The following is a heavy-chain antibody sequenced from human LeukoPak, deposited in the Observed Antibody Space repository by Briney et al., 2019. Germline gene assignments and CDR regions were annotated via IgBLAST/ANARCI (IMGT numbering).Heavy chain of an antibody. D-gene: IGHD3-22*01. CDR1: GFTFSNYW. Sequence: GGSLRLSCAASGFTFSNYWMHWVRQAPGQGLVWVSRISDAGAHTFYADSVKGRFAMSRDNAKNTLYLQMNSLRAEDTAVYYCARAGVDYYDSSGYYPGGHIDYWGQGTLVTVSS. CDR3: ARAGVDYYDSSGYYPGGHIDY. V-gene: IGHV3-74*01. J-gene: IGHJ4*02. CDR2: ISDAGAHT.